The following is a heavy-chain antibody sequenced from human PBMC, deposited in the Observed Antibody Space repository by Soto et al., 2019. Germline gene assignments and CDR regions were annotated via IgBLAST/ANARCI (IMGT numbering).Heavy chain of an antibody. Sequence: QVQLVESGGGLVKPGGSLRLSCGASGFSFSDYYMSWIRQAPGKGLEWISYISNSGRTIYYADSLKGRFTISRDNAKNSLYLQMNSLRVDDTAMYYCARLPYPWGWFDPWGQGTLVTVSS. CDR2: ISNSGRTI. CDR1: GFSFSDYY. V-gene: IGHV3-11*01. J-gene: IGHJ5*02. CDR3: ARLPYPWGWFDP. D-gene: IGHD3-16*01.